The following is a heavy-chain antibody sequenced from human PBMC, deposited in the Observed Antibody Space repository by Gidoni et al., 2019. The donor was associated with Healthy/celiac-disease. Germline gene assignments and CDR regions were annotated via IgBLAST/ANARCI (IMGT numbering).Heavy chain of an antibody. J-gene: IGHJ5*02. Sequence: EVQLVESGGGLVQPGGSLRLSCAASGFTFSSYSMNWVRQAPGKGLEWVSYISSSSSTIYYADSVKGRFTISRDNAKNSLYLQMNSLRDEDTAVYYCARDGSARSGWYFNNWFDPWGQGTLVTVSS. CDR3: ARDGSARSGWYFNNWFDP. CDR2: ISSSSSTI. CDR1: GFTFSSYS. D-gene: IGHD6-19*01. V-gene: IGHV3-48*02.